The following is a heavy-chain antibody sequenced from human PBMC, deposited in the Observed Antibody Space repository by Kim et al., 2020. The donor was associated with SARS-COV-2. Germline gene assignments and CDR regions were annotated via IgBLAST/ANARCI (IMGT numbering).Heavy chain of an antibody. CDR3: ARDADYYGSGSPPR. CDR2: IYSGGTT. D-gene: IGHD3-10*01. V-gene: IGHV3-53*01. Sequence: GGSLRLSCAASGFTVSSNYMSWVRQAPGKGLEWVLVIYSGGTTYYADSVKGRFTISSDNSENTLYLQMNSLRAEDTAVYYCARDADYYGSGSPPRWGQGTLVTVSS. J-gene: IGHJ4*02. CDR1: GFTVSSNY.